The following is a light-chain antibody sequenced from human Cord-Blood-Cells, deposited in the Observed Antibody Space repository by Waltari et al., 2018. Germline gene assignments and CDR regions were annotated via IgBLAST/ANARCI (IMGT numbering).Light chain of an antibody. CDR1: QSVSSN. Sequence: EIVMTQSPATLSVSPGERATLSCRASQSVSSNLAWYQQKPGQAPRLLIYGASTRATGIPARFSGSGSETECTLTISSLQSEDFAVYYCQQYNNWPMYTFGQGTKLEIE. V-gene: IGKV3-15*01. CDR2: GAS. CDR3: QQYNNWPMYT. J-gene: IGKJ2*01.